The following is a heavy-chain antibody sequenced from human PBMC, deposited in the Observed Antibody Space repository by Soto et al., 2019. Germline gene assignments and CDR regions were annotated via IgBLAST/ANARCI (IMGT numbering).Heavy chain of an antibody. J-gene: IGHJ5*02. CDR1: GFTFSYYY. CDR3: ARATGYYHTSGSDP. CDR2: ISSNSNYK. Sequence: GGSLRLSCAASGFTFSYYYMSWIRQAPGKGLEWISYISSNSNYKNHADSVRGRFTISRDNAKNSLYLQMNGLRAEDTAVYYCARATGYYHTSGSDPWGQGTLVTVSS. D-gene: IGHD3-22*01. V-gene: IGHV3-11*06.